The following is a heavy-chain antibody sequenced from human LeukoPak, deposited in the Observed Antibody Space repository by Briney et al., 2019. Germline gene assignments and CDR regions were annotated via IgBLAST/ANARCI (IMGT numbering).Heavy chain of an antibody. J-gene: IGHJ3*02. Sequence: GRSLRLSCAASKLTFSNCATHWVRQAPGKGLEWVAVISYDGTNKYYADSVKGRFTISRDNSKNTLYLQMNSLRTEDTALYYCARPSSGYYWGAAFDIWGQGTMVTVSS. V-gene: IGHV3-30*04. D-gene: IGHD3-22*01. CDR1: KLTFSNCA. CDR2: ISYDGTNK. CDR3: ARPSSGYYWGAAFDI.